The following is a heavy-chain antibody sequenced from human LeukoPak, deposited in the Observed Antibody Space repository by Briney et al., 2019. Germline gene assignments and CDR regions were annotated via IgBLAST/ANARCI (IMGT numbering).Heavy chain of an antibody. CDR3: ARDSCSSTSCYAGSYYHYGMDV. Sequence: SVKVSCKASGGTFSSYAISWVRQAPGQGLEWMGRIIPILGIANYAQKFQGRVTITADKSTSTAYMELSSLRSEDTAVYYCARDSCSSTSCYAGSYYHYGMDVWGQGTTVTVSS. CDR1: GGTFSSYA. CDR2: IIPILGIA. D-gene: IGHD2-2*01. V-gene: IGHV1-69*04. J-gene: IGHJ6*02.